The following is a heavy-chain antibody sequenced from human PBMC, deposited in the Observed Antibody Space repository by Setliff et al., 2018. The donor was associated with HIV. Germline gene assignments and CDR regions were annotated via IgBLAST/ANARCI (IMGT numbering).Heavy chain of an antibody. CDR2: ISSDGGTI. D-gene: IGHD3-22*01. CDR1: GFIFSTYS. CDR3: ARVRLYNSALDY. Sequence: AGGSLRLSCAASGFIFSTYSMNWVRQAPGKGLEWVAYISSDGGTIYYADSVKGRFTISRDNAKNSLSLQMNSLRPEDTAVYFCARVRLYNSALDYWGQGTLVTVSS. V-gene: IGHV3-48*01. J-gene: IGHJ4*02.